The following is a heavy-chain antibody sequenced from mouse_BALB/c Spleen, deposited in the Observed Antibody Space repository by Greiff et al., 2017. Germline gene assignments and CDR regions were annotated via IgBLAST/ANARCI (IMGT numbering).Heavy chain of an antibody. D-gene: IGHD2-4*01. Sequence: QVQLQQSGAELVRPGTSVKVSCKASGYAFTNYLIEWVKQRPGQGLEWIGVINPGSGGTNYNEKFKGKATLTADKSSSTAYMQLSSLTSDDSAVYFCARAGYDYEYYFDYWGQGTTLTVSS. CDR3: ARAGYDYEYYFDY. CDR1: GYAFTNYL. CDR2: INPGSGGT. J-gene: IGHJ2*01. V-gene: IGHV1-54*01.